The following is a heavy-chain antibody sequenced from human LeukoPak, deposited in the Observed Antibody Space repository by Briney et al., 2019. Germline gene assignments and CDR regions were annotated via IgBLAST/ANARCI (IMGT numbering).Heavy chain of an antibody. J-gene: IGHJ4*02. CDR2: IYHSGIT. Sequence: SETLSLTCAVSGYSISRGYYWGWIRQPPGKGLEWIGNIYHSGITSYNPSLKSRVTISVDTSKNQLSLKLTSVTAADTAVYYCARGITIFGVATIYYFDYWGQGSRVTVSS. CDR1: GYSISRGYY. D-gene: IGHD3-3*01. V-gene: IGHV4-38-2*01. CDR3: ARGITIFGVATIYYFDY.